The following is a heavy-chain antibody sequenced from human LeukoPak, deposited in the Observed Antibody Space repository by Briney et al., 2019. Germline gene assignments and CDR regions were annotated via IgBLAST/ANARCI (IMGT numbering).Heavy chain of an antibody. Sequence: PSETLSLTCTVSGGSTSNYYWSWIRQPAGKGLEWIGRIYTSGTTNYNPSLKSRVTMSVDTSNNQFSLKLSSVTAADTAVYYCAKASVTTSKGYYYYGMDVWGQGTTVTVSS. CDR1: GGSTSNYY. J-gene: IGHJ6*02. V-gene: IGHV4-4*07. CDR3: AKASVTTSKGYYYYGMDV. D-gene: IGHD4-17*01. CDR2: IYTSGTT.